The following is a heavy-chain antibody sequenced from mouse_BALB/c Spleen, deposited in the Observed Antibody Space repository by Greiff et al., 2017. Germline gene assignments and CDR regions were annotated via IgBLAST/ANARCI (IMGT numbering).Heavy chain of an antibody. J-gene: IGHJ3*01. CDR1: GYSFTGYT. CDR3: ARWDYYDYEGFAY. V-gene: IGHV1-18*01. Sequence: VQLKQSGPELVKPGASMKISCKASGYSFTGYTMNWVKQSHGKNLEWIGLINPYNGGTSYNQKFKGKATLTVDKSSSTAYMELLSLTSEDSAVYYCARWDYYDYEGFAYWGQGTLVTVSA. CDR2: INPYNGGT. D-gene: IGHD2-4*01.